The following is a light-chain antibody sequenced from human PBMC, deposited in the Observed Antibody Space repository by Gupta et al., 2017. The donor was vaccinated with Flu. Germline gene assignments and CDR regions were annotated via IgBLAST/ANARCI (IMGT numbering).Light chain of an antibody. Sequence: VLTQSPGTLSLSPGERATLSCRASQSVSSSYLAWYQQKPGQAPRLLIYGASSRATSIPDRFSGSGSGTDFTLTISRLEPEDFAVYYCQQYGSSPWTFGQGTKVEIK. CDR3: QQYGSSPWT. J-gene: IGKJ1*01. V-gene: IGKV3-20*01. CDR1: QSVSSSY. CDR2: GAS.